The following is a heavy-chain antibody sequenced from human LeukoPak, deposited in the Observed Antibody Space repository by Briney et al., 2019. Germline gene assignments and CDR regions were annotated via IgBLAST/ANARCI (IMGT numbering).Heavy chain of an antibody. CDR1: GFTFSSYW. D-gene: IGHD3-9*01. CDR2: ISSSGSTI. V-gene: IGHV3-48*04. CDR3: ARDKGYDILTDYRARLDY. Sequence: PGGSLRLSCAASGFTFSSYWMSWVRQAPGKGLEWVSYISSSGSTIYYADSVKGRFTISRDNAENSLYLQMNSLRAEDTAVYYCARDKGYDILTDYRARLDYWGQGTLVTVSS. J-gene: IGHJ4*02.